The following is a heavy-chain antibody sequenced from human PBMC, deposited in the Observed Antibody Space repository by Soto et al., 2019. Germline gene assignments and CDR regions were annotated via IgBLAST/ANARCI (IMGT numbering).Heavy chain of an antibody. J-gene: IGHJ6*02. CDR1: EFTFISYG. V-gene: IGHV3-33*01. CDR3: ARDVDYYDSSGPNRRYYYYGMDV. Sequence: VGPLTLSCRVSEFTFISYGMHWVRQAPGKGLEWVAVIWYDGSNKYYADSVKGRFTISRDNSKNTLYLQMNSLRAEDTAVYYCARDVDYYDSSGPNRRYYYYGMDVWGQGPTLTVSS. CDR2: IWYDGSNK. D-gene: IGHD3-22*01.